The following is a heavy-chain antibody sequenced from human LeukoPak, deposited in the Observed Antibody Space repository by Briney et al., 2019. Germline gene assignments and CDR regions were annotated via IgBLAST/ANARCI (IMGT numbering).Heavy chain of an antibody. CDR2: IWYDGSNK. CDR1: GFTFSSYG. V-gene: IGHV3-33*01. CDR3: ASDALVVVAATPGASYFDY. D-gene: IGHD2-15*01. Sequence: GGSLRLSCAASGFTFSSYGMHWVRQAPSKGLEWVAVIWYDGSNKYYADSVKGRFTISRDNSKNTLYLQMNSLRAEDTAVCYCASDALVVVAATPGASYFDYWGQGTLVTVSS. J-gene: IGHJ4*02.